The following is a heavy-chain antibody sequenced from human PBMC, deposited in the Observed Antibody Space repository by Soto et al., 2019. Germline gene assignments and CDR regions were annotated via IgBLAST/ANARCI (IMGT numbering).Heavy chain of an antibody. D-gene: IGHD6-13*01. V-gene: IGHV1-18*01. CDR2: ISAYNGNT. CDR1: GYTFTSYG. Sequence: AASVKVSCKASGYTFTSYGISWVRQAPGQGLEWMGWISAYNGNTNYAQKLQGRVTMTTDTSTSTAYMELRSLRSDDTAVYYCARDPRESSSWFYYYYGMDVWGQGTTVTVSS. J-gene: IGHJ6*02. CDR3: ARDPRESSSWFYYYYGMDV.